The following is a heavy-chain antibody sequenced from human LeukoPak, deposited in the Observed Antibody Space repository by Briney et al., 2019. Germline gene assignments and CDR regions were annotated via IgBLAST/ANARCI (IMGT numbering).Heavy chain of an antibody. CDR3: ATSNDAKIAPFDH. V-gene: IGHV4-4*09. CDR2: INTKGET. D-gene: IGHD2-21*01. Sequence: SETLSLTCTVSGVSMSAYQWSWVRQSPEKGLEWIGCINTKGETNPSLKSRVTTSVDPSKSQFSLRLTSVTAADTAVYYCATSNDAKIAPFDHWGQGAPVTVSS. CDR1: GVSMSAYQ. J-gene: IGHJ4*02.